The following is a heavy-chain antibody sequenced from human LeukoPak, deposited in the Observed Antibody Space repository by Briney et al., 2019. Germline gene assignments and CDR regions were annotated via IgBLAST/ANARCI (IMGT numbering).Heavy chain of an antibody. D-gene: IGHD3-3*01. V-gene: IGHV3-48*02. CDR2: ISRSSRTI. J-gene: IGHJ6*02. CDR1: GFTFSSYS. CDR3: AVFLEWQGATYYGMDV. Sequence: GGSLRLSCAASGFTFSSYSMNWVRQAPGKGPEWVSYISRSSRTIYYADSVKGRFTISRDNAKNSLYLQMDSLRDEDTAVYYCAVFLEWQGATYYGMDVWGQGTTVTVSS.